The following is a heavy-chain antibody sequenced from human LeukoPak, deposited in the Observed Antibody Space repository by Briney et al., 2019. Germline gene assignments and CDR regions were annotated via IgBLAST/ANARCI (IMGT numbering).Heavy chain of an antibody. CDR3: AKDRVPNYYYDSSGYYYFDY. CDR2: ISGSGGST. Sequence: TGGSLRLSCAASGFTFSSYAMSCVRQAPGKGLEWVSAISGSGGSTYYADSVKGRFTISRDNSKNTLYLQMNSLRAEDTAVYYCAKDRVPNYYYDSSGYYYFDYWGRGTLVTVSS. D-gene: IGHD3-22*01. J-gene: IGHJ4*02. CDR1: GFTFSSYA. V-gene: IGHV3-23*01.